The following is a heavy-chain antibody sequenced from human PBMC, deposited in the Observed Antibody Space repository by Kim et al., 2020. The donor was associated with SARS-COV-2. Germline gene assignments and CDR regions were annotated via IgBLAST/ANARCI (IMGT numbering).Heavy chain of an antibody. Sequence: SVKVSCKASGGTFSSYAISWVRQAPGQGLEWMGGIIPIFGTANYAQKFQGRVTITADESTSTAYMELSSLRSEDTAVYYCASDGYDSSGYGAFDYWGQGTLVTVSS. CDR1: GGTFSSYA. V-gene: IGHV1-69*13. D-gene: IGHD3-22*01. CDR3: ASDGYDSSGYGAFDY. CDR2: IIPIFGTA. J-gene: IGHJ4*02.